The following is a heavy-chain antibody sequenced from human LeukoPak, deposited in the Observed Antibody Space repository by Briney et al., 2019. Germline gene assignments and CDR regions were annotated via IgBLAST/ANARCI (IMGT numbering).Heavy chain of an antibody. J-gene: IGHJ4*02. CDR1: GFTVSGKY. D-gene: IGHD4-17*01. CDR3: ASRTVGDYPYFDH. CDR2: IYSGGRT. V-gene: IGHV3-66*01. Sequence: PGGSLRLSCAASGFTVSGKYMSWVRQAPGKGLEWVSVIYSGGRTYYADSVKGRFTISRDNSKNRLHLQMNSLRVADTAVYYCASRTVGDYPYFDHWGQGTLVIVSS.